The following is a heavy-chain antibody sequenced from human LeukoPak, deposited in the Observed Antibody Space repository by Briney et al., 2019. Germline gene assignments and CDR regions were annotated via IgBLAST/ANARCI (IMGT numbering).Heavy chain of an antibody. V-gene: IGHV3-74*01. CDR3: AGVLGVRDLAYFDY. CDR2: IRSDGSST. Sequence: GGALRLSCAASGFTFNTYWMHWVRQAPGKGLVWVSRIRSDGSSTSYADSVRGRFTISRDNAKNTLYLQMNSLRAEDTAVYYCAGVLGVRDLAYFDYWGHGTLVTVSS. J-gene: IGHJ4*01. CDR1: GFTFNTYW. D-gene: IGHD3-10*01.